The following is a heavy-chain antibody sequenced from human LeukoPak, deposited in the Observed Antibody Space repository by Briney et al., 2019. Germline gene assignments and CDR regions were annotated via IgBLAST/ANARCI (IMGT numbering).Heavy chain of an antibody. CDR3: ARDFQSSY. V-gene: IGHV3-7*01. J-gene: IGHJ4*02. Sequence: AGGSLRLSCAAFGFSFNNYWMGWVGQAPGKGLEWVANIKQDGSDSYYVDSVKGRFTISRDNAKNSLYLQMNSLRAEDTAVYYCARDFQSSYWGQGTLVTVSS. CDR1: GFSFNNYW. CDR2: IKQDGSDS.